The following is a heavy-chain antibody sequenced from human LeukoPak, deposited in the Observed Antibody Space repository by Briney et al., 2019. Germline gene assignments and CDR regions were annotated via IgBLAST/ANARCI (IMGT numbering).Heavy chain of an antibody. CDR2: ISGSGGST. V-gene: IGHV3-23*01. D-gene: IGHD3-22*01. CDR3: AKGTIFITMIVVVPQYFQH. Sequence: GGSLRLSCAASGFTFSSYSMNWVRQAPGKGLEWVSAISGSGGSTYYADSVEGRFTISRDNSKNTLYLQMNGLRAEDTAVYYCAKGTIFITMIVVVPQYFQHWGQGTLVTVSS. CDR1: GFTFSSYS. J-gene: IGHJ1*01.